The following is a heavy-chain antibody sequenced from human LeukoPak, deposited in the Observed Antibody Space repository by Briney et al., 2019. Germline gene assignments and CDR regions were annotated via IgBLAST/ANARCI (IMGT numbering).Heavy chain of an antibody. CDR3: VKEWKVGGLTLGFDY. CDR1: GLTFSNHA. CDR2: ISDSGGHT. Sequence: GGSLRLSCAASGLTFSNHAMSWVRQAPGKGLEWVSAISDSGGHTYYADSVKGRFTISRDNSKDTLFLQMNSLRAEDTAVHYCVKEWKVGGLTLGFDYWGQGTLVTV. D-gene: IGHD1-26*01. J-gene: IGHJ4*02. V-gene: IGHV3-23*01.